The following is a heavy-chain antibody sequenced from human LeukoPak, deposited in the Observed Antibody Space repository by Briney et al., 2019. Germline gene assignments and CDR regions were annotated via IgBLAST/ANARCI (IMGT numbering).Heavy chain of an antibody. CDR3: ARDGGGYDSSGYYYYFDY. Sequence: TGGSLRLSCAASGFTFSSYSMNWVRQAPGKGLEWVSSISSSSSYIYYADSVKGRFTISRDNAKNSLYLQMNSLRAEDTAVYYCARDGGGYDSSGYYYYFDYWGQGTLVTVSS. CDR2: ISSSSSYI. CDR1: GFTFSSYS. V-gene: IGHV3-21*01. J-gene: IGHJ4*02. D-gene: IGHD3-22*01.